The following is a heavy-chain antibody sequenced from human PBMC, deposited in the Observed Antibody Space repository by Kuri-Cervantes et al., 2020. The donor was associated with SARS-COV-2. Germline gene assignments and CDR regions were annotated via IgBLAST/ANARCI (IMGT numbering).Heavy chain of an antibody. CDR2: IYNSGSK. D-gene: IGHD3-22*01. CDR1: GGSFSSGGFF. J-gene: IGHJ4*02. Sequence: LRLSCSVSGGSFSSGGFFWSWVRQHPGKGLEWIGFIYNSGSKYYNPSLKSRVTISIDTSKNHFSLKLGAVTAADTAMYYCARYYYDSRGYVFFDYWGRGNPVTVSS. CDR3: ARYYYDSRGYVFFDY. V-gene: IGHV4-31*03.